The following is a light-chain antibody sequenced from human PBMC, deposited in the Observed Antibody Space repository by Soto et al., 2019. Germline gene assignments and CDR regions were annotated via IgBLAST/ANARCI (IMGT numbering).Light chain of an antibody. CDR1: QSVSSN. CDR3: QQYNNWPSLT. CDR2: GAS. V-gene: IGKV3-15*01. J-gene: IGKJ4*01. Sequence: DIVMTQSPATLSVSPGERATLSCRASQSVSSNLAWYQQKFGQAPRLLIYGASTRATGIPARFSGSGSGTGFNLTISSLQSEAFAVYYYQQYNNWPSLTFGGGTKVEIK.